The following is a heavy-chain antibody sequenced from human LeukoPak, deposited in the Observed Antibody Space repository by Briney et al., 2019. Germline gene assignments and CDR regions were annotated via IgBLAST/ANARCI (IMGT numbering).Heavy chain of an antibody. CDR1: GFTFSSYS. V-gene: IGHV3-21*01. CDR2: ISSSSNYI. J-gene: IGHJ4*02. Sequence: GGSLRLSCAASGFTFSSYSMNWVRQAPGKGLQWVSSISSSSNYIYYADSMKGRFTISRDNAKNSLYLQMNSLRAEDTAVYCCARAVAARGYYFDYWGQGTLVTVSS. D-gene: IGHD6-19*01. CDR3: ARAVAARGYYFDY.